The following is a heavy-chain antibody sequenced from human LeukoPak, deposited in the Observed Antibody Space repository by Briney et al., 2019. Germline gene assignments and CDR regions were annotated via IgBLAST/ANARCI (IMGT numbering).Heavy chain of an antibody. CDR1: GYSISSGYY. Sequence: SETLSLTCTVSGYSISSGYYWGWIRQPPGQGLEWIGSIYHSGSTYYNPSLKSRFTISVDTSKNQFSLKLSSVTAADTAVSYCARYYYDSSGYYGGSAFDIWGQGTMVTVSS. D-gene: IGHD3-22*01. V-gene: IGHV4-38-2*02. J-gene: IGHJ3*02. CDR3: ARYYYDSSGYYGGSAFDI. CDR2: IYHSGST.